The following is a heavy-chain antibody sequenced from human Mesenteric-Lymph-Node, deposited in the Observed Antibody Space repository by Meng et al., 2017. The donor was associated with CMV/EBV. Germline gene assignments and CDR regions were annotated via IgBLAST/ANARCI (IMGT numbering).Heavy chain of an antibody. CDR3: ARALGYCSGGTCYSLDAFDI. J-gene: IGHJ3*02. CDR1: GGSVSSGSYY. Sequence: SETLSLTCTVSGGSVSSGSYYWIWIRQPPGKGLEWIGYIYYSGSTNYNPSLKSRVTISVDTSKNQFALKLSSVTAADTAVYYCARALGYCSGGTCYSLDAFDIWAQGTMVTVSS. D-gene: IGHD2-15*01. CDR2: IYYSGST. V-gene: IGHV4-61*01.